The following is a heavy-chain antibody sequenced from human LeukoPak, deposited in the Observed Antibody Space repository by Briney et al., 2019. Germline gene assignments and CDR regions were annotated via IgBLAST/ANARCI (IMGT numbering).Heavy chain of an antibody. CDR3: AIDRDCSSTSCYAPFDC. CDR1: GFTFSSYA. Sequence: GGSLRLSCAASGFTFSSYAMHWVRQAPGKGLEYVSAISSNGGSTYYANSVKGRFTISRDNSKNTLYLQMGSLRAEDMAVYYCAIDRDCSSTSCYAPFDCWGQGTLVTVS. V-gene: IGHV3-64*01. J-gene: IGHJ4*02. D-gene: IGHD2-2*01. CDR2: ISSNGGST.